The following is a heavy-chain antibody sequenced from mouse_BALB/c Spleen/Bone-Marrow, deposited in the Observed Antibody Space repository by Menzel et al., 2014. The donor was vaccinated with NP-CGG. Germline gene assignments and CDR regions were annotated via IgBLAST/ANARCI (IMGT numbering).Heavy chain of an antibody. D-gene: IGHD3-3*01. J-gene: IGHJ2*01. Sequence: EVQGVESGGGLVQPGGSLRLSCATSGFTFTDYYMNWVRQPPGKALEWLGFIRNKANGYTTEYSASVKGRFTISRENSQNILYLQMNTLRAEDSATYYCARDKGRVFFDYWGQGATLTVSS. V-gene: IGHV7-3*02. CDR1: GFTFTDYY. CDR2: IRNKANGYTT. CDR3: ARDKGRVFFDY.